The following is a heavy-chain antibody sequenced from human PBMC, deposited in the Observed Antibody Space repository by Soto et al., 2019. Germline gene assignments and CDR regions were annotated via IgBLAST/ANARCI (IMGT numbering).Heavy chain of an antibody. D-gene: IGHD3-10*01. CDR3: ARGGHYGSERDNWFDP. V-gene: IGHV3-74*01. Sequence: GGSLRLSCAGSGFSFSNYWMHWVRQAPGKGPVWLSRISHDATSTSYADFVKGRFTGSRDNAKNTVYLQMNSLRPEDTAVYYCARGGHYGSERDNWFDPWGQGTLVTVS. J-gene: IGHJ5*02. CDR2: ISHDATST. CDR1: GFSFSNYW.